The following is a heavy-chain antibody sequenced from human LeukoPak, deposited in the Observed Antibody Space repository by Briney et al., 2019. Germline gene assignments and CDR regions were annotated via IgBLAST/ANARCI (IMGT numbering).Heavy chain of an antibody. Sequence: KPGGSLRLSCAASGFTFSSYNMNWVRQAPGKGLEWGSSISSYSDYIYYADSVKGRFTISRDNAENSLYLQMNSLRAEDMAVYFCARPYSSSAPDGFDIWGQGTMVTVSS. CDR3: ARPYSSSAPDGFDI. CDR1: GFTFSSYN. CDR2: ISSYSDYI. D-gene: IGHD6-13*01. V-gene: IGHV3-21*01. J-gene: IGHJ3*02.